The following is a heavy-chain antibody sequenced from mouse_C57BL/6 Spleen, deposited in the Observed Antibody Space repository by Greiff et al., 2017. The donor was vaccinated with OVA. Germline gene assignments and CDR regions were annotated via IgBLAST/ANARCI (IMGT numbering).Heavy chain of an antibody. CDR2: IYPGSGNT. J-gene: IGHJ1*03. V-gene: IGHV1-66*01. CDR1: GYSFTSYY. D-gene: IGHD1-1*01. CDR3: ARRVEGYFDV. Sequence: VKLMESGPELVKPGASVKISCKASGYSFTSYYIHWVKQRPGQGLEWIGWIYPGSGNTKYNEKFKGKATLTADTSSSTAYMQLSSLTSEDSAVYYCARRVEGYFDVWGTGTTVTVSS.